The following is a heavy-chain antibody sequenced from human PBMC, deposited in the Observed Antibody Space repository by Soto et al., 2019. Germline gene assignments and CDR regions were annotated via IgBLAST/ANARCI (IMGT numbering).Heavy chain of an antibody. CDR1: GFTFSLYT. V-gene: IGHV3-30-3*01. J-gene: IGHJ5*02. CDR2: ISYDGSNK. D-gene: IGHD2-15*01. CDR3: ARDVGGGWFDP. Sequence: QVQLVESGGGVVQPGRSLRLSCAASGFTFSLYTMHWVRQAPGKGLEWVAVISYDGSNKYYADSVKGRFTISRDNSKNTLYVQMNSLRVEDTAVYYCARDVGGGWFDPWGQGTLVTVAS.